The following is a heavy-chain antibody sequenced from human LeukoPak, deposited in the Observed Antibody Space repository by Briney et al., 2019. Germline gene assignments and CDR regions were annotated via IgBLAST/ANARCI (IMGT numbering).Heavy chain of an antibody. J-gene: IGHJ5*02. CDR1: GFTFSSYA. CDR3: AGVRGVIIGLFDP. D-gene: IGHD3-10*01. Sequence: GGSLRLSCAASGFTFSSYAMSWVRQAPGKGVVWVSAISGSGGGTYYADSVKGRFTISRDNSKNTLYLQMNSLRAEDTAVYYCAGVRGVIIGLFDPWGQGTLVTVSS. CDR2: ISGSGGGT. V-gene: IGHV3-23*01.